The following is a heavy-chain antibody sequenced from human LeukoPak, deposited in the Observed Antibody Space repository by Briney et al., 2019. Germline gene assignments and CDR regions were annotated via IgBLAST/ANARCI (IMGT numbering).Heavy chain of an antibody. Sequence: PSETLSLTCTVSGGSISTSNYYWGWIRQPPGKGLEWIGNIFYSGSTYYSPSLRSRVTISLDTSGNQFSLKLSSVTAADTAVYYCARKQAANTYNHFDYWGQGTLVTVSS. D-gene: IGHD3-16*01. V-gene: IGHV4-39*07. CDR1: GGSISTSNYY. CDR3: ARKQAANTYNHFDY. J-gene: IGHJ4*02. CDR2: IFYSGST.